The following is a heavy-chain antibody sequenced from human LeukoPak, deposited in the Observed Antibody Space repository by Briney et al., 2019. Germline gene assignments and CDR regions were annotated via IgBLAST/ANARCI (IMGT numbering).Heavy chain of an antibody. Sequence: ASVKVSCKASGYTFTGYYMHWVRQAPGQGLEWMGWISPNSGGTNYAQKFQGRVTMTRDTSISTAYMELSRLRSDDTAVYYCASSTRVFGVVITFDYWGQGTLVTVSS. V-gene: IGHV1-2*02. CDR3: ASSTRVFGVVITFDY. CDR2: ISPNSGGT. J-gene: IGHJ4*02. D-gene: IGHD3-3*01. CDR1: GYTFTGYY.